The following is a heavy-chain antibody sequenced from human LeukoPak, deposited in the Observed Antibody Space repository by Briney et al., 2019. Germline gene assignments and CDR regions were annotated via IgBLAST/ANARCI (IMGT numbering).Heavy chain of an antibody. D-gene: IGHD1-1*01. Sequence: PGGSLRLSCAASGFTFSSYGMRWVRQAPGKGLEWVAFIRYDGSNKYYADSVKGRFTISRDNSKNTLYLQMNSLRAEDTAVYYCAKGSNWNDVDAFDIWGQGTMVTVSS. V-gene: IGHV3-30*02. J-gene: IGHJ3*02. CDR3: AKGSNWNDVDAFDI. CDR1: GFTFSSYG. CDR2: IRYDGSNK.